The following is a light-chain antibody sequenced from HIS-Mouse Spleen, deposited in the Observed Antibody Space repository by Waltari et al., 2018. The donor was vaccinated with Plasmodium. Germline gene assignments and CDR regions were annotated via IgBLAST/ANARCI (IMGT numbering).Light chain of an antibody. J-gene: IGKJ3*01. CDR1: QSVSSN. CDR3: QQYNNWSFT. CDR2: GAS. Sequence: EIVMPQSPPTLSVSPGERATLSCRASQSVSSNLAWYQQKPGQAPRLLIYGASTRATGIPARLSGSGSETEFTLTISSLQSEDFAVYYCQQYNNWSFTFGPGTKVDIK. V-gene: IGKV3-15*01.